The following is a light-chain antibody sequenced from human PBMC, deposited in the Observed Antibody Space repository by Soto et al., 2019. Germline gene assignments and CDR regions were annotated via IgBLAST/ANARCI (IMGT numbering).Light chain of an antibody. Sequence: QSALTQPASVSGSPGQSITISCTGTSSDVGGYKYVSWYQHHPGKAPKLMIYEVSNRPSGVSNRFSGSKSGNTASLTISGLQADDEADYHCSSYTSNKTIAFGGGTKLTVL. CDR3: SSYTSNKTIA. J-gene: IGLJ2*01. V-gene: IGLV2-14*01. CDR1: SSDVGGYKY. CDR2: EVS.